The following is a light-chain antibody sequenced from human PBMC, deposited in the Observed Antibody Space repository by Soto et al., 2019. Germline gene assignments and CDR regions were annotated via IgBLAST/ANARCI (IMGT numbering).Light chain of an antibody. V-gene: IGKV1-9*01. J-gene: IGKJ3*01. Sequence: DIQLTQSPSFLSASVGDRVTITCRASPGISSYLAWYQQKPGKAPKLLIYAASTLQSGVPSRFSGSGSGTEFTLTISSLQPEDFATYYCQQLNSYPGTFGPGTKVDIK. CDR2: AAS. CDR3: QQLNSYPGT. CDR1: PGISSY.